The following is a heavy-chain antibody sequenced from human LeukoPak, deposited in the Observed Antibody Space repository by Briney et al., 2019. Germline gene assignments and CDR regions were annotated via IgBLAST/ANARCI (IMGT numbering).Heavy chain of an antibody. CDR3: GTASGSQYAQYLEH. J-gene: IGHJ1*01. V-gene: IGHV3-64*01. CDR2: ITSNGGST. D-gene: IGHD1-26*01. Sequence: GGSLTPSCAVSGFTFPRYATDWVRQAPGKGLEYVSAITSNGGSTYYANSVKGRFIISRDNSKNTLYLQLGSLRADDMAMYYCGTASGSQYAQYLEHWGQGTLVTVSS. CDR1: GFTFPRYA.